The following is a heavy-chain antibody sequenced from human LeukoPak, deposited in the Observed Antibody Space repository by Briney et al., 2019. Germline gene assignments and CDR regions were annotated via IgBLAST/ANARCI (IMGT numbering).Heavy chain of an antibody. CDR3: ARQVIRGYYYYYGMDV. J-gene: IGHJ6*02. D-gene: IGHD3-22*01. V-gene: IGHV5-51*01. Sequence: GESPKISCKGSGYSFTSYWTGWVRQMPGKGLEWMGIIYPGDSDTRYSPSFQGQVTISADKSISTAYLQWSSLKASDTAMYYCARQVIRGYYYYYGMDVWGQGTTVTVSS. CDR1: GYSFTSYW. CDR2: IYPGDSDT.